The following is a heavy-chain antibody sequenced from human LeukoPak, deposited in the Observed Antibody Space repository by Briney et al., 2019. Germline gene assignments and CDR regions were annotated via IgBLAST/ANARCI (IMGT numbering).Heavy chain of an antibody. J-gene: IGHJ4*02. D-gene: IGHD3-9*01. V-gene: IGHV3-9*01. CDR3: AKDTSNWGDILTGSFDY. CDR2: ISWNSGSI. Sequence: PGRSLRLSCAASGFTFDDYAMHWVRQAPGKGLEWVSGISWNSGSIGYADSVKGRFTISRDNAKNSLYLQTNSLRAEDTALYYCAKDTSNWGDILTGSFDYWGQGTLVTVSS. CDR1: GFTFDDYA.